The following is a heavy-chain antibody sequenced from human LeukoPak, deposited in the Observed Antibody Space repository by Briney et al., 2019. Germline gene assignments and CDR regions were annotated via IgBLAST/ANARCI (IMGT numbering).Heavy chain of an antibody. CDR2: ISYDGSNK. V-gene: IGHV3-30-3*01. J-gene: IGHJ4*02. CDR1: GFTFSSYA. Sequence: GGSLSLSGAASGFTFSSYAMNWVRQAPGKGRGWGAVISYDGSNKYYADSVKVRFTISRDNSKNTLYLQMNSLRAEDTAVYYCALPKDTAMVGFDYWGQGTLVTVSS. CDR3: ALPKDTAMVGFDY. D-gene: IGHD5-18*01.